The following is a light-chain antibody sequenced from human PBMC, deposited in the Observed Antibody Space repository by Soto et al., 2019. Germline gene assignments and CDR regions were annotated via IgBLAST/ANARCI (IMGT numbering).Light chain of an antibody. CDR3: HHYHNWPMT. CDR1: QSVSTY. J-gene: IGKJ5*01. Sequence: EVVLTQSPGTLSLSPGERGTLSCRARQSVSTYLAWYQQKPGQAPRLLIYDSSTRATGIPARFSGSESGTEFTLTISSLQSEDFAVYYCHHYHNWPMTFGQGTRLEIK. CDR2: DSS. V-gene: IGKV3-15*01.